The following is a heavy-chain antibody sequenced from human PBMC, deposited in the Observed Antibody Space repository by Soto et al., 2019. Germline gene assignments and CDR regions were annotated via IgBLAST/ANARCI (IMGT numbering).Heavy chain of an antibody. CDR3: ATDRPGPTSMDV. CDR2: MNPNSGKT. J-gene: IGHJ6*02. D-gene: IGHD1-1*01. Sequence: QVQLVQSGAEVKKPGASVKVSCKASGYTFTSYDINWVRQATGQGLEWMGWMNPNSGKTGYAQTVRGRVTMTRSNSTRTAYMELSSLRSEYTAVYYFATDRPGPTSMDVWGQGTTVTVSS. CDR1: GYTFTSYD. V-gene: IGHV1-8*01.